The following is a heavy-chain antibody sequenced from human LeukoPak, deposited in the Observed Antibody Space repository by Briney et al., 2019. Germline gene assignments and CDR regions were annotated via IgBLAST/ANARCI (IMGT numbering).Heavy chain of an antibody. CDR2: INPNSGGT. CDR3: ARALNYDSSGYYFDY. Sequence: GASVKVSCKASGYTCTVYFMHWVRQAPGQGLEWMGWINPNSGGTNYAQKFQGRVTMTRDTSISTAYMELSRLRSDDTAVYYCARALNYDSSGYYFDYWGQGTLVTVSS. V-gene: IGHV1-2*02. CDR1: GYTCTVYF. D-gene: IGHD3-22*01. J-gene: IGHJ4*02.